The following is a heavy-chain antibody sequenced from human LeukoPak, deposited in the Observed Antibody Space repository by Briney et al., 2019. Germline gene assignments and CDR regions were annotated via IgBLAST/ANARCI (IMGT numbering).Heavy chain of an antibody. CDR3: ARHVDTAMVY. D-gene: IGHD5-18*01. CDR1: GGSISSYY. J-gene: IGHJ4*02. V-gene: IGHV4-59*08. CDR2: IYYSGST. Sequence: PSETLSLTCTVSGGSISSYYWSWIRQPPGKGLEWIGYIYYSGSTNYNPPLKSRVTISVDTSKNQFSLKLSSVTAADTAVYYCARHVDTAMVYWGQGTLVTVSS.